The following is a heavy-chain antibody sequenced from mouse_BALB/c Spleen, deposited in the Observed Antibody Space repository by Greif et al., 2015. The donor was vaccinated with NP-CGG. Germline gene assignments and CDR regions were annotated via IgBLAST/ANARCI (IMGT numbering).Heavy chain of an antibody. D-gene: IGHD2-14*01. V-gene: IGHV14-3*02. CDR3: ARFGAYYRSAWFAY. Sequence: VQLQQSGAELVKPGASVKLSCTASGFNIKDTYMHWVKQRPEQGLEWIGRIDPANGNTKYDPKFQGKATITADTSSNTAYLQLSSLTSEDTAVYYCARFGAYYRSAWFAYWGQGTLVTVSA. J-gene: IGHJ3*01. CDR2: IDPANGNT. CDR1: GFNIKDTY.